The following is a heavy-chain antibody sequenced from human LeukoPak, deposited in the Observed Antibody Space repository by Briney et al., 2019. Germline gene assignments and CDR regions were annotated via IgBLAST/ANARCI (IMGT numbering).Heavy chain of an antibody. J-gene: IGHJ4*02. CDR1: GFTFSRYW. V-gene: IGHV3-7*01. CDR3: TRQRYSEY. Sequence: PAGSLSLSCAASGFTFSRYWMTWVRQAPGKGLEWVANIKEDGSENSYVESGKGRITISRDNANKSLYLEVNSRGAEDKAVYFCTRQRYSEYWGQGTLVTVSS. CDR2: IKEDGSEN.